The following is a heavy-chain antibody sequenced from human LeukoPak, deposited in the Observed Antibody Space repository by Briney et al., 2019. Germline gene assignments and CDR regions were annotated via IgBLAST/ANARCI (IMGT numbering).Heavy chain of an antibody. J-gene: IGHJ4*02. D-gene: IGHD3-10*01. CDR1: GGSFSGYY. Sequence: SETLSLTCAVYGGSFSGYYWSWIRQPPGKGLEWIGEINHSGSTNYNPSLKSRVTISVDTSKNQFSLKLSSVTAADTAVYYCARLLWFGEPLTSDYWGQGTLVTVSS. V-gene: IGHV4-34*01. CDR2: INHSGST. CDR3: ARLLWFGEPLTSDY.